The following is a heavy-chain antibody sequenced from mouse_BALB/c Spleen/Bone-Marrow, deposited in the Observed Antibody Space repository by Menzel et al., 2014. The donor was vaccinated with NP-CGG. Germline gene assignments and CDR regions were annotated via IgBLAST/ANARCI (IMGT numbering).Heavy chain of an antibody. CDR2: IYPGSGNT. CDR3: ARSPYYGNYDDY. J-gene: IGHJ2*01. D-gene: IGHD2-10*01. CDR1: GYTFTDYY. V-gene: IGHV1-84*02. Sequence: QVHVKQSGPELVKPGASVKISCKASGYTFTDYYINWVKQKPGQGLEWIGWIYPGSGNTKYNGKFKGKATLTVDTSSSTAYMQLSSLTSEDTAVYFCARSPYYGNYDDYWGQGTTLTVSS.